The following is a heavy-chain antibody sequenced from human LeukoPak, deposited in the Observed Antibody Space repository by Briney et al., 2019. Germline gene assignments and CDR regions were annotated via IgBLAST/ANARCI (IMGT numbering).Heavy chain of an antibody. V-gene: IGHV3-7*01. J-gene: IGHJ4*02. CDR1: GFTFSNYW. CDR3: ARDPGLYYFDY. Sequence: GGSLRLSCAASGFTFSNYWMSWVRQAPGKGLEWVANIKQDGSEKCYVDSVKGRFTISRDNAKNSLYLQMNSLRAEDTAVYYCARDPGLYYFDYWGQGTLVTVSS. CDR2: IKQDGSEK. D-gene: IGHD3/OR15-3a*01.